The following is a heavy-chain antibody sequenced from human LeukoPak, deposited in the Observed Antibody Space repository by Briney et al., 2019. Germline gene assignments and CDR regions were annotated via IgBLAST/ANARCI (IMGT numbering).Heavy chain of an antibody. CDR1: GYTFTVYY. Sequence: ASVSLSSKSSGYTFTVYYMHWARHAPGQGREWMGCINPNSGGTNYAQKFQGRDTMTRDTSISTAYMELSRLRSDDTAVYYCARLGGYFFSDWDFDYWGQGTLVTVSS. V-gene: IGHV1-2*02. CDR2: INPNSGGT. D-gene: IGHD2-15*01. CDR3: ARLGGYFFSDWDFDY. J-gene: IGHJ4*02.